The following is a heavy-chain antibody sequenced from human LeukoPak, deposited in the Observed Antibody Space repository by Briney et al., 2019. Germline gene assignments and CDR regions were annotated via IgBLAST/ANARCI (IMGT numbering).Heavy chain of an antibody. D-gene: IGHD5-18*01. Sequence: ASVKVSCKASGYTFTSYYMHWVRQATGQGLEWMGIINPSGGSTSYAQKFQGRVTMTRDTSTSTVYMELSSLRSEDTAVYYCARDRSHGQDFDYWGQGTLVTVSS. J-gene: IGHJ4*02. CDR3: ARDRSHGQDFDY. V-gene: IGHV1-46*01. CDR1: GYTFTSYY. CDR2: INPSGGST.